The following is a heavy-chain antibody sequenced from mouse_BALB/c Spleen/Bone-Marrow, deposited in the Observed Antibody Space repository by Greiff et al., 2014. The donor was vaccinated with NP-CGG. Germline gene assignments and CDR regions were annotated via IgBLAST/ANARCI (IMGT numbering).Heavy chain of an antibody. CDR3: ANSRGYRTSDAMDY. CDR1: GYAFTNYL. J-gene: IGHJ4*01. CDR2: INSGSGGT. V-gene: IGHV1-54*01. Sequence: VQLQQSGAELVRPGTSVKMSCKASGYAFTNYLIQWVKQRPGQGLEWIGDINSGSGGTKYNQKFKGKATLTADKSSSTAYKHLSRLKTEHSAVYYCANSRGYRTSDAMDYWGQGTSVTVSS.